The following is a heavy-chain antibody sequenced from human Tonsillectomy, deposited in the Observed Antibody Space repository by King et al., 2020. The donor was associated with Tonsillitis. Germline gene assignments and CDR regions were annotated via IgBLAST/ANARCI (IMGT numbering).Heavy chain of an antibody. V-gene: IGHV1-24*01. Sequence: QLVQSGAEVKKPGASVKVSCKVSGYTLTELSMHWVRQAPGKGLEWMGGFDPEDGETIYAQKFQGRVTMTEDTSTDTAYMELSSLRSEDTAVYYCATDTGSSWQLGGTDAFDPWGQGTLVTVSS. J-gene: IGHJ5*02. CDR2: FDPEDGET. CDR1: GYTLTELS. D-gene: IGHD6-13*01. CDR3: ATDTGSSWQLGGTDAFDP.